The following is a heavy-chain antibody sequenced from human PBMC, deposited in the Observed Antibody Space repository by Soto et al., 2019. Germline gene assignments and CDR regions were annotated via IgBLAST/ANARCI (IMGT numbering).Heavy chain of an antibody. CDR2: ISYSGST. V-gene: IGHV4-39*01. D-gene: IGHD6-13*01. Sequence: QVQLQESGPGLVKPSETLSLTCTVSGGSISSSSYYWAWIRQPPGKGLVWIGSISYSGSTYDNPSLKSRVTISIDTSKHHVCLKLSSVTAADTAVYYCASHVEQQLLRIWFDPWGQGTLVTVSS. CDR1: GGSISSSSYY. J-gene: IGHJ5*02. CDR3: ASHVEQQLLRIWFDP.